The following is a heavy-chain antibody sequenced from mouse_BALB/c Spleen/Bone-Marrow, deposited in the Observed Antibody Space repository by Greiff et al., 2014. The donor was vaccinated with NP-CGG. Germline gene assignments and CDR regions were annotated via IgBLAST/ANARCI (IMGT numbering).Heavy chain of an antibody. CDR1: GYSISGDYY. D-gene: IGHD1-1*01. Sequence: ESGPGLVMPSQSLSLTCSVTGYSISGDYYWNWIRQFPGNKLEWMGYINYDSNNNYNPSLKNRISITRDTSKNQFFLKLNSVTTEDTATYYGARDAGSTYVGDYFDYWGQGTTLTVSS. J-gene: IGHJ2*01. CDR3: ARDAGSTYVGDYFDY. V-gene: IGHV3-6*02. CDR2: INYDSNN.